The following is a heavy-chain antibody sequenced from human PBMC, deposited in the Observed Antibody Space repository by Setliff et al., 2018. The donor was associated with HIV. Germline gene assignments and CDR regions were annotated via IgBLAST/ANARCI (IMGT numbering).Heavy chain of an antibody. CDR2: MNAKSGST. D-gene: IGHD2-15*01. CDR1: GYTFTNYA. CDR3: ARDSRDIVVVIAPEPEPYYYYGMDV. J-gene: IGHJ6*04. Sequence: GASVKVSCKASGYTFTNYAIQWVRQAPGQGLEWMGIMNAKSGSTHYARKFQGRVTMTRDTATSTVYMELSSLRSEDTAVYYCARDSRDIVVVIAPEPEPYYYYGMDVWGEGTTVTVSS. V-gene: IGHV1-46*01.